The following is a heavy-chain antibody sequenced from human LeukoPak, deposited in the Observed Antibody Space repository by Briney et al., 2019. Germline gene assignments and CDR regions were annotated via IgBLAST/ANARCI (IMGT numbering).Heavy chain of an antibody. Sequence: GASVKVSCKASGGTFSSYAISWVRQAPGQGLEWMGRIIPIFGTANYAQKFQGRVTITTDESTSTAYMELSSLRSEDTAVYYCARSPPKWLRYYYYMDVWGKGTTVTVSS. V-gene: IGHV1-69*05. CDR3: ARSPPKWLRYYYYMDV. CDR1: GGTFSSYA. D-gene: IGHD5-12*01. CDR2: IIPIFGTA. J-gene: IGHJ6*03.